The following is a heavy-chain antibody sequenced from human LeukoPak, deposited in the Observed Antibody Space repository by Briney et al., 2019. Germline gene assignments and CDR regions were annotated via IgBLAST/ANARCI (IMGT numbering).Heavy chain of an antibody. CDR1: GYTFTSYY. J-gene: IGHJ4*02. D-gene: IGHD1-26*01. V-gene: IGHV1-46*01. Sequence: ASVKVSCKASGYTFTSYYMHWVRQAPGQGREWMGIINPSGGSTSYAQKFQGRVTMTRDTSTSTVYMELRSPRSEDTAVYYCARGPQWELLLDYWGQGTLVTVSS. CDR3: ARGPQWELLLDY. CDR2: INPSGGST.